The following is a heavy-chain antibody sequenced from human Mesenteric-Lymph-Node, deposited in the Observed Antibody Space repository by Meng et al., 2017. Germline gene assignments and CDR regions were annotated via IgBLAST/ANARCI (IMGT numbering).Heavy chain of an antibody. D-gene: IGHD3-10*01. CDR2: MNPNSGNT. J-gene: IGHJ4*01. CDR1: GYTFTSYD. V-gene: IGHV1-8*01. CDR3: ARDRPYSSGSPTWIDY. Sequence: ASVKVSCKASGYTFTSYDINWVRQATGQGLEWMGWMNPNSGNTGYAQKFQGRVTMSTDTSTSTAHMDLTSLRSDDTAVYSCARDRPYSSGSPTWIDYWGQGTTVTVSS.